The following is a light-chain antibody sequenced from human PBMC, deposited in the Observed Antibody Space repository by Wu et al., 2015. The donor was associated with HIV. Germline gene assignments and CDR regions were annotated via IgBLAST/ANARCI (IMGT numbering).Light chain of an antibody. Sequence: DIQMTQSPSSLSASVGDRVTITCRPSQSISLFLNWYQQTPGRAPKLLIYGASRLESGVPSRFSGSGSGTDFTLTISNLQPEDFATYYCQQSIGVPYTFGQGTKLEIK. J-gene: IGKJ2*01. V-gene: IGKV1-39*01. CDR3: QQSIGVPYT. CDR1: QSISLF. CDR2: GAS.